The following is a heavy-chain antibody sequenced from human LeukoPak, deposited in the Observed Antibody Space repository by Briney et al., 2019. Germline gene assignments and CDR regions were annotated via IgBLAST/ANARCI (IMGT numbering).Heavy chain of an antibody. CDR2: IKRKTDGGTT. Sequence: GGSLRLSCAASGFTFSNAWMSWVRQAPGKGLEWVGRIKRKTDGGTTDYAAPVKGRFTISRDDSRNTLYLQTNSLEIEDAAVYYCTTESYSGSYTLDYWGQGTLVTVSS. D-gene: IGHD1-26*01. V-gene: IGHV3-15*01. CDR3: TTESYSGSYTLDY. J-gene: IGHJ4*02. CDR1: GFTFSNAW.